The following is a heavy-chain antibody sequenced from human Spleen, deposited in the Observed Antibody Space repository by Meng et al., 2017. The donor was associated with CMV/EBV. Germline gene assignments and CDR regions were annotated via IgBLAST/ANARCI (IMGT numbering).Heavy chain of an antibody. Sequence: YTFASSGISWVRQAPGPGLEWMGWISAYNGNTNYAQKLQGRVTMTTDTSTSTAYMELRSLRSDDTAVYYCARSGAYYYDSSGYPDYWGQGTLVTVSS. CDR2: ISAYNGNT. D-gene: IGHD3-22*01. J-gene: IGHJ4*02. V-gene: IGHV1-18*01. CDR1: YTFASSG. CDR3: ARSGAYYYDSSGYPDY.